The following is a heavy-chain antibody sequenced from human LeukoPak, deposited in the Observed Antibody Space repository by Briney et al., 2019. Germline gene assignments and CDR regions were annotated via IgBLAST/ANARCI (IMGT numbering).Heavy chain of an antibody. CDR1: GYSFTSYW. V-gene: IGHV5-51*01. Sequence: HGESLKISCKDSGYSFTSYWIGWVRQMTGKGLEWMGIIYPGDSDTRYSPSFQGQVTISADKSINTAYLQWSSLKASDTAIYYCARRGEAMDPFDYWGQGTLVTVSS. D-gene: IGHD5-18*01. CDR2: IYPGDSDT. CDR3: ARRGEAMDPFDY. J-gene: IGHJ4*02.